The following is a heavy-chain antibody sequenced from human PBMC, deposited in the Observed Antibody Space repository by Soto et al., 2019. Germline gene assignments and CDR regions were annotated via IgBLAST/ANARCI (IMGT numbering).Heavy chain of an antibody. CDR2: ISQRGNT. D-gene: IGHD6-6*01. CDR3: ARAPKVRGSSQTRTDF. V-gene: IGHV4-34*01. Sequence: QVQLHQWGAGLLKPSETLSLACSIYSGSFSGYYLSWIRQPPGKGLEWIGEISQRGNTNYSPSLTSRVSISIDTSKRQFSLILASVSDPGPAVYYCARAPKVRGSSQTRTDFWRKGTLVTLSS. J-gene: IGHJ4*02. CDR1: SGSFSGYY.